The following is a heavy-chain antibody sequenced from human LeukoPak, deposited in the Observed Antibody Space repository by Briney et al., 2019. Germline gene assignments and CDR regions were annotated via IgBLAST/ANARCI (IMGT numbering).Heavy chain of an antibody. CDR2: ISSSSSYI. CDR3: ARVLHCSSTSCGWGYYYYGMDV. J-gene: IGHJ6*02. D-gene: IGHD2-2*01. CDR1: GFTFSSYS. Sequence: GGSLRLSCAASGFTFSSYSMNWVRQAPGKGLEWVSSISSSSSYIYYADSVKGRFTISRDNAKNSLYLQMNSLRAEDTAVYYRARVLHCSSTSCGWGYYYYGMDVWGQGTTVTVSS. V-gene: IGHV3-21*01.